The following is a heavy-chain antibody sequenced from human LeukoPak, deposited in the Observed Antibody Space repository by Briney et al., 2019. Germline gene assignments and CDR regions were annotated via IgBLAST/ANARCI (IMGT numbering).Heavy chain of an antibody. J-gene: IGHJ4*02. V-gene: IGHV4-39*01. CDR1: GGSISSSSYY. D-gene: IGHD2/OR15-2a*01. CDR3: ARRPGIKGSIDY. CDR2: IYYSGST. Sequence: SETLSLTCTVSGGSISSSSYYWGWIRQPPGKGLEWIGSIYYSGSTYYNPSLKSRVTISVDTSKNQFSLELSSVTAADTAVYYCARRPGIKGSIDYWGQGTLVTVSS.